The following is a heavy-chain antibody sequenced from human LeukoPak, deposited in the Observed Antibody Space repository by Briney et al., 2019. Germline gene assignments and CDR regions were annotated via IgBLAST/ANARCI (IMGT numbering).Heavy chain of an antibody. Sequence: GASVKVSCKASGYTFTSHYMHWVRQAPGQGLELMGWINPNSGGTNYAQKFQGRVTMTRDTSISTAYMKPSRRRSDDTAVYYCARASGDGNFDYWGQGTLVTVSS. CDR2: INPNSGGT. V-gene: IGHV1-2*02. D-gene: IGHD1-14*01. CDR3: ARASGDGNFDY. J-gene: IGHJ4*02. CDR1: GYTFTSHY.